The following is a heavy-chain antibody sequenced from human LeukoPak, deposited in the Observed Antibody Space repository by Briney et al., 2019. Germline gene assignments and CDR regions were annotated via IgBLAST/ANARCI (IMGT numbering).Heavy chain of an antibody. CDR2: IIPIFGTA. V-gene: IGHV1-69*05. CDR3: ASSGDYNAFDI. D-gene: IGHD4-17*01. CDR1: GGTFSSYA. J-gene: IGHJ3*02. Sequence: SVKVSCMASGGTFSSYAISWVRQAPGQGLEWMGRIIPIFGTANYAQKFQGRVTITTDESTSTAYMELSSLRSEDTAVYYCASSGDYNAFDIWGQGTMVTVSS.